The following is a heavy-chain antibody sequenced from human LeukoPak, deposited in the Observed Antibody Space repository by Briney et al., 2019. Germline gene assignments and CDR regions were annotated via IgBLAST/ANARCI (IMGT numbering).Heavy chain of an antibody. Sequence: SVKVSCKASGGTFSSYAISWVRQAPGQGLEWMGGIIPIFGTANYAQKFQGRVTITADESTRTAYMGLSSLRSEETAVYYCAREGLAYCGGDCYRTFDYWGQGTLVTVSS. CDR3: AREGLAYCGGDCYRTFDY. J-gene: IGHJ4*02. V-gene: IGHV1-69*01. CDR2: IIPIFGTA. D-gene: IGHD2-21*01. CDR1: GGTFSSYA.